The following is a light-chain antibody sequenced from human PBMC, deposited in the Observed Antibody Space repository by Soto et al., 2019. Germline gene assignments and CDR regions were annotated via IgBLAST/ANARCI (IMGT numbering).Light chain of an antibody. J-gene: IGKJ1*01. CDR3: QQYRT. Sequence: EIVLTQSPGTLSLSPGERATLSCRASQSVSSSYLAWYQQKPGQAPRLLIYGASSRATGIPGRFSGGGSVTVFTLTISRLEPEDFAVYYCQQYRTFGQGTKVEIK. V-gene: IGKV3-20*01. CDR1: QSVSSSY. CDR2: GAS.